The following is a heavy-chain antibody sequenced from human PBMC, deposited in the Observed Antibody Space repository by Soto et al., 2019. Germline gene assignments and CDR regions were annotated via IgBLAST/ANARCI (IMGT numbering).Heavy chain of an antibody. Sequence: QVQLQQWGAGLLKPSETLSLNCAVYGGSFSGYYWSWIRQPPGKGLEWIGEINHRGSINYNPSLKSRVTMALDTSKNQYSLKLNSVTTADTAVFYCARSSRMRIPAASGRDYYYHGLDVWGQGTAVTVSS. CDR2: INHRGSI. D-gene: IGHD2-15*01. J-gene: IGHJ6*01. V-gene: IGHV4-34*01. CDR1: GGSFSGYY. CDR3: ARSSRMRIPAASGRDYYYHGLDV.